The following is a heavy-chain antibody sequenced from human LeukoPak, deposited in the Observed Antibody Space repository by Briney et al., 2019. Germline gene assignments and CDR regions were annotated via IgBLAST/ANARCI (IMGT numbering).Heavy chain of an antibody. V-gene: IGHV3-11*06. CDR2: ISSSSSYI. D-gene: IGHD4-17*01. Sequence: PRRSLRPSCPAAGFIFSDYYMSWIRQPPGKGLEWVSYISSSSSYINYADAVKGRFTISRDNAKNSLYLQMNSLRAEDTAVYYCARVSYGDSGYFDYWGQGTLVTVSS. CDR1: GFIFSDYY. J-gene: IGHJ4*02. CDR3: ARVSYGDSGYFDY.